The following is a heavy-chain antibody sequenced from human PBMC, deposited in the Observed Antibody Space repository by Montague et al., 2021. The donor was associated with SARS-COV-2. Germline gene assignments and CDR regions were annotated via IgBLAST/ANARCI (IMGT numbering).Heavy chain of an antibody. CDR1: GGSFSGHY. V-gene: IGHV4-34*01. Sequence: SETLSLTCAVYGGSFSGHYWSWIRQPPGKGLEWIGEINHSGSTNYDPSLKSRVTISVDTSKNQFSLKLSSVTAADTAVYYCAMPYCSSTSCYLYYGMDVWGQGTTVTVSS. CDR3: AMPYCSSTSCYLYYGMDV. J-gene: IGHJ6*02. CDR2: INHSGST. D-gene: IGHD2-2*01.